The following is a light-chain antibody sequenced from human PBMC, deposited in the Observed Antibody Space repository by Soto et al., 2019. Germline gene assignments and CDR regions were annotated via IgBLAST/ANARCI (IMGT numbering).Light chain of an antibody. CDR3: ISYTSSSTPYV. CDR1: SSDVGGYEY. Sequence: QSALTQPASVSGSPGQSITISCTGTSSDVGGYEYVSWYQQHPGKAPKLMIYEVSNRPSGVAGRFSGSKSGNTASLTISGLQAEDEADYYCISYTSSSTPYVFGTGTKVTVL. J-gene: IGLJ1*01. CDR2: EVS. V-gene: IGLV2-14*01.